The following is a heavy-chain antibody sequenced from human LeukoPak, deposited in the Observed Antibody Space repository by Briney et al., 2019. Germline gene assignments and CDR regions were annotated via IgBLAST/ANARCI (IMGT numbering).Heavy chain of an antibody. D-gene: IGHD2-2*01. CDR1: GYTFTSYD. CDR2: VNPNSGNT. Sequence: ASVKVSCTASGYTFTSYDINWVRQATGQGLEWMGWVNPNSGNTGYAQKFQGRVTMTRNTSISTAYMELSSLRSEDTAVYYCARHAAEVGGGFDPWGQGTLVTVSS. CDR3: ARHAAEVGGGFDP. J-gene: IGHJ5*02. V-gene: IGHV1-8*01.